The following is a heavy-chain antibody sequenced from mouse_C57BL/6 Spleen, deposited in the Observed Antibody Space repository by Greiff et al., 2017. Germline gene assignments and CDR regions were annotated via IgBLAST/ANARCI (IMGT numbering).Heavy chain of an antibody. D-gene: IGHD1-1*02. CDR3: TRYDGL. CDR2: IEPETGGT. J-gene: IGHJ2*01. Sequence: VQLQQSGAELVRPGASVTLSCKASGYTFTDYEMHWVKQTPVHGLEWIGAIEPETGGTAYNQKFKGKAILTADKSSSTAYMELRSLTSEDSAVYYCTRYDGLWGQGTTLTVSS. CDR1: GYTFTDYE. V-gene: IGHV1-15*01.